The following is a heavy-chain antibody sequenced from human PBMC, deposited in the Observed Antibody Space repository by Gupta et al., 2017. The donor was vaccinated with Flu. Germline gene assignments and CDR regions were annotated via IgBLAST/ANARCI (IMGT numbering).Heavy chain of an antibody. V-gene: IGHV1-8*01. CDR3: ALGIVDMAYDF. J-gene: IGHJ3*01. D-gene: IGHD2-2*03. CDR2: INPNSGNS. CDR1: GYSFTSRD. Sequence: QVQLVQSGAEVKKPGASVKVSCKASGYSFTSRDINWLRQAPGQGPEWVGWINPNSGNSGSAQRFQGRVTMASDISISTAYMELSSLRSDDTAVYYCALGIVDMAYDFWGQGTMVTVSS.